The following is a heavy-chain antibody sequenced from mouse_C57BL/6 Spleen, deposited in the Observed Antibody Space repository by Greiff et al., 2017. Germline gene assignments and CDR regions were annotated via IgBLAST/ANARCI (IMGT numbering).Heavy chain of an antibody. V-gene: IGHV1-55*01. CDR2: IYPGSGST. CDR1: GYTFTSYW. Sequence: VQLQQPGAELVKPGASVKMSCKASGYTFTSYWITWVKQRPGQGLEWIGDIYPGSGSTNYNEKFKGKATLTVDTSSSTAYMQLSSLTSEDSAVYYCARGRSPRARYAMDYWGQGTSVTVSS. CDR3: ARGRSPRARYAMDY. D-gene: IGHD3-1*01. J-gene: IGHJ4*01.